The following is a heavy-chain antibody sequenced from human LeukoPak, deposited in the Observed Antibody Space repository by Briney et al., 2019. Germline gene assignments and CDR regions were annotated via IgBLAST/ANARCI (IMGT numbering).Heavy chain of an antibody. CDR1: GFTFSSYT. J-gene: IGHJ4*02. Sequence: GGSLRLSCAASGFTFSSYTMNWVRQAPGKGLEWVSLISSSSSYIFYADSVKGRFTISRDNARKSLYLQMNSLRAEDTAVYYCARPLSGTTDFDYWGQGTLVTVSS. D-gene: IGHD1-20*01. V-gene: IGHV3-21*01. CDR3: ARPLSGTTDFDY. CDR2: ISSSSSYI.